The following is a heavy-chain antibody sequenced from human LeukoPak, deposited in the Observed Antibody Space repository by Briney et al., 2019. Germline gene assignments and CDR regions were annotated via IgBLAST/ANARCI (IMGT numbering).Heavy chain of an antibody. D-gene: IGHD3-3*01. V-gene: IGHV3-23*01. CDR1: GFTFSSYA. Sequence: GGSLRLSCAASGFTFSSYAMSWVRQAPRKGLEWVSAISGSGGSTYYADSVKGRFTISRDNSKNTLYLQMNSLRAEDTAVYYCAKIWSGPPFYFDYWGQGTLVTVSS. CDR2: ISGSGGST. J-gene: IGHJ4*02. CDR3: AKIWSGPPFYFDY.